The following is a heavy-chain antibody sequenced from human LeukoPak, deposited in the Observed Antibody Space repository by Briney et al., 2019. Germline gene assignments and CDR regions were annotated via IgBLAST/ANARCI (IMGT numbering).Heavy chain of an antibody. CDR2: INPNSGGT. J-gene: IGHJ6*03. CDR1: GYTFTGYY. V-gene: IGHV1-2*02. Sequence: GASVKVSCKASGYTFTGYYMHWVRQAPGQGLELMGWINPNSGGTNYAQKFQGRVTMTRDTSISTAYMELSRLRSDDTAVYYCASQYYDFWSGYRGGPYYYYMDVWGKGTTVTVSS. D-gene: IGHD3-3*01. CDR3: ASQYYDFWSGYRGGPYYYYMDV.